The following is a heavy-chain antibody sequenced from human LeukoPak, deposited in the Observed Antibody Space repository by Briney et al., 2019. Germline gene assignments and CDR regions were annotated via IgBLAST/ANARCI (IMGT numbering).Heavy chain of an antibody. CDR1: GFTVSSHY. CDR3: ARPYSSSWTPGGFDY. D-gene: IGHD6-13*01. CDR2: IFSGGST. J-gene: IGHJ4*02. V-gene: IGHV3-53*01. Sequence: GGSLRLSCAASGFTVSSHYMTWVRQAPGKGLEWVSVIFSGGSTYYADSVKGRFTISRDNYKNTLYLQINSLRAEDTAVYYCARPYSSSWTPGGFDYWGQGTLVTVSS.